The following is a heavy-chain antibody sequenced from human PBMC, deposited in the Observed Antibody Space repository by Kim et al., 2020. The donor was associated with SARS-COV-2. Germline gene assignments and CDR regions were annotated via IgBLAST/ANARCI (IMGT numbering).Heavy chain of an antibody. V-gene: IGHV3-21*03. J-gene: IGHJ4*02. D-gene: IGHD3-16*01. Sequence: YAGYVKGPFTITRDNAKNSLSMQMNSLRAEDTAVYYCAGVPRGGLRFFDYWGQGTLVTVSS. CDR3: AGVPRGGLRFFDY.